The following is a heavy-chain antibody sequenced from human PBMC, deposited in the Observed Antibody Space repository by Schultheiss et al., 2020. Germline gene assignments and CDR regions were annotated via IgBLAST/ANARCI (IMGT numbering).Heavy chain of an antibody. CDR2: IYYSGST. J-gene: IGHJ5*02. Sequence: SETLSLTCTVSGGSISSGGYSWSWIRQPPGKGLEWIGYIYYSGSTYYNPSLKSRVTISVDTSKNQFSLKLSSVTAADTAVYYCATLGGMYWTDPWGQGTLVTVSS. V-gene: IGHV4-30-2*05. D-gene: IGHD3-3*01. CDR3: ATLGGMYWTDP. CDR1: GGSISSGGYS.